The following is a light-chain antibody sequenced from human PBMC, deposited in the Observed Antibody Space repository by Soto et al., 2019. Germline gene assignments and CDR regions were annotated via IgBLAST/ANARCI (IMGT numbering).Light chain of an antibody. J-gene: IGKJ4*01. V-gene: IGKV1-27*01. CDR1: QGVSNY. Sequence: DIQMTQSPSSLSASVGDRVTITCRASQGVSNYLAWYQQKPGKVPEILIYAASTLRSGVPSRFSGGGSGTDFTLTISSRQPGDVATYYCQKYKRAPLTFGGGPRWRSN. CDR2: AAS. CDR3: QKYKRAPLT.